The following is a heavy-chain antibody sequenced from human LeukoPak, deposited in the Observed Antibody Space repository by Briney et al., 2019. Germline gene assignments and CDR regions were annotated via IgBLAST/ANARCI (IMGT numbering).Heavy chain of an antibody. CDR3: AKDRCSSTSCYDFDY. CDR1: GFTFSSYG. Sequence: GRSLRLSCAASGFTFSSYGMHWVRQAPGKGLEWVAVIWYDGSNKYYADSVKGRFTISRDNYKNTLYLQMNSLRAEDTAVYYCAKDRCSSTSCYDFDYWSQGTLVTVSS. V-gene: IGHV3-33*06. J-gene: IGHJ4*02. D-gene: IGHD2-2*01. CDR2: IWYDGSNK.